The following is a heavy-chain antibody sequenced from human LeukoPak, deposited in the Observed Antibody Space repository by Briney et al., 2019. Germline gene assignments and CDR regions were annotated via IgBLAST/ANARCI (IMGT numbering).Heavy chain of an antibody. J-gene: IGHJ5*02. D-gene: IGHD3-22*01. CDR3: ARGGDSSGYP. V-gene: IGHV4-61*02. CDR2: IYTSGST. Sequence: SQTLSLTCTVSGGSISSGSYYWSWIRQPAGKGLEWIGRIYTSGSTNYNPSLKSRVTISVDTSKNQFSLKLSSVTAADTAVYYCARGGDSSGYPWGQGTLVTVSS. CDR1: GGSISSGSYY.